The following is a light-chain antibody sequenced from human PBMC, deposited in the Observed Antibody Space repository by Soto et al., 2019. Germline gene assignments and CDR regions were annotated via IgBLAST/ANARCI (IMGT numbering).Light chain of an antibody. CDR1: QSISSW. J-gene: IGKJ1*01. CDR2: DAS. Sequence: DIQMTQSPSTLSASVGDRVTITCRASQSISSWLAWYKQKPGKAPKLLIYDASSLESGAPSRFSGSGSGTEFTLTISSLQPDDFATYYCQQYNSYSRTFGQGTKVEIK. V-gene: IGKV1-5*01. CDR3: QQYNSYSRT.